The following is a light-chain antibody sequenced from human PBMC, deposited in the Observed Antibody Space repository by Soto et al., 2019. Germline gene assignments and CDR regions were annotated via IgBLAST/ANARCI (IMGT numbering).Light chain of an antibody. CDR1: SSDVGGYNY. J-gene: IGLJ2*01. V-gene: IGLV2-8*01. CDR3: SSYVGSNTVV. CDR2: EVS. Sequence: QSALTQPPSASGSPGQSVTISCTGSSSDVGGYNYVSWYQQHPGKAPKLMIYEVSKRPSGVPDRLSGSKSGNTASLTVSVLQAEDEAYYYCSSYVGSNTVVFGGGTKLTVL.